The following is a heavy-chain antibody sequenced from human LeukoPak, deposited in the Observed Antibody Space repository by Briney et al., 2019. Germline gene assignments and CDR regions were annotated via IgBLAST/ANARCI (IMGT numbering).Heavy chain of an antibody. Sequence: SETLSLTCTVSGGSVSSGSYYWSWVRQPPGKGLEWIGYIYYSASTNYNPSLKSRVTISVDTSNNQFSLKLSSVTAADTAVYYCARGSRGYSYGWGQGTLVTVSS. V-gene: IGHV4-61*01. J-gene: IGHJ4*02. D-gene: IGHD5-18*01. CDR2: IYYSAST. CDR1: GGSVSSGSYY. CDR3: ARGSRGYSYG.